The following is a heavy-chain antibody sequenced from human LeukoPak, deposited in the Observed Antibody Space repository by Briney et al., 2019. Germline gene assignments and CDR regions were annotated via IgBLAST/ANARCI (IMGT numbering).Heavy chain of an antibody. CDR2: MNPNSGNT. V-gene: IGHV1-8*03. CDR3: AKSSGYSYGNYYYYYYMDV. Sequence: GASVKVSCKASGYTFTSYVINWVGQATGQGLEWMGWMNPNSGNTGYAQKFQGRVTITRNTSISTAYMELSSLRSEDTAVYYCAKSSGYSYGNYYYYYYMDVWGKGTTVTVSS. J-gene: IGHJ6*03. D-gene: IGHD5-18*01. CDR1: GYTFTSYV.